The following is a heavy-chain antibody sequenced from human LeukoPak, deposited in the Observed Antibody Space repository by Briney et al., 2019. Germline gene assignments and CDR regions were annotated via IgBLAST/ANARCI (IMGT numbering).Heavy chain of an antibody. CDR2: IYIKST. CDR1: GGSISTFS. J-gene: IGHJ4*02. V-gene: IGHV4-4*08. CDR3: ARDTTVASGMQY. Sequence: SETLSLTCTVSGGSISTFSWSWIRQFPGKGLEWIGSIYIKSTNYNPSLKSRVAVSVDTSKNQFSLRLDSVTTADTAVYYCARDTTVASGMQYWGQGTLVTVSS. D-gene: IGHD6-19*01.